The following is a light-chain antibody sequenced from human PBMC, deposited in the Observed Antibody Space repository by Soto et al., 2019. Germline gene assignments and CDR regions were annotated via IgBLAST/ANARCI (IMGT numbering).Light chain of an antibody. CDR2: LVS. CDR3: QQYSNLPRYT. Sequence: DIQMTQSPSSLSASVGDRVTITCQASQDISNYLNWYQQKPGEPPKLLIYLVSNLETGVPSRFSGSGFGTDFTFTISSLQPEDIATYYCQQYSNLPRYTFGQGTKVEIK. CDR1: QDISNY. J-gene: IGKJ2*01. V-gene: IGKV1-33*01.